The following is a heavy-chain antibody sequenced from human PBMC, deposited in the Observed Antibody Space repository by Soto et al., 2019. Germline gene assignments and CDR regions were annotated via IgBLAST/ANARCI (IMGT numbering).Heavy chain of an antibody. Sequence: SETLSLTCTVSGGSISSGGYYWSWIRQHPGKGLEWIGYIYYSGSTYYNPSLKSRVTISVDTSKNQFSLKLSSVTAADTAVYYCAREGCSSTSCPADYWGQGTLVTVSS. CDR3: AREGCSSTSCPADY. V-gene: IGHV4-31*03. CDR1: GGSISSGGYY. J-gene: IGHJ4*02. CDR2: IYYSGST. D-gene: IGHD2-2*01.